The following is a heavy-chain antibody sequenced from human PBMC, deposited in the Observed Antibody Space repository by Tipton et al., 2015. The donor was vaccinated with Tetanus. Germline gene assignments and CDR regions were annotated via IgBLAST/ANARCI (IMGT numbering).Heavy chain of an antibody. V-gene: IGHV5-51*01. D-gene: IGHD2-15*01. J-gene: IGHJ6*02. CDR2: VYPGDSDP. CDR3: ARQDCSGGSCSLDV. Sequence: QLVQSGAEVKKSGESLKISCKGSGYSFTSKWIGWVRQMPGKGLEWMGIVYPGDSDPSYSPSFQGQVTISADKSISAAYLQWSSLKASDTGIYYCARQDCSGGSCSLDVWGQGTTVTVSS. CDR1: GYSFTSKW.